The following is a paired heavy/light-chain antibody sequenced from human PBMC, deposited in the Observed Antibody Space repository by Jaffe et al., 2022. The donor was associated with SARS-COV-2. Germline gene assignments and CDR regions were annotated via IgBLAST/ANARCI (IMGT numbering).Light chain of an antibody. CDR3: CSYAGVYSSV. V-gene: IGLV2-11*01. J-gene: IGLJ2*01. Sequence: SALTQPRSVSGSPGQSVTISCTGTNSDVGGYDYVSWYQQLPGKAPRLMIYDVSERPSGVPARFSGSKSGTTASLTISGLQAEDEADYYCCSYAGVYSSVFGGGTRLTVL. CDR1: NSDVGGYDY. CDR2: DVS.
Heavy chain of an antibody. CDR3: ARVESSSWHRVPKWFDS. J-gene: IGHJ5*01. Sequence: EVQLVESGGGLVKPGGSLRLSCAASGFTFRNYWMSWVRQAPGKGLEWVANIKQDGSDKDYGDFVEGRFMISRDNAKNSLYLQMYTLRADDTAVYYCARVESSSWHRVPKWFDSWGQGTPVTVSS. V-gene: IGHV3-7*03. CDR1: GFTFRNYW. D-gene: IGHD2-2*01. CDR2: IKQDGSDK.